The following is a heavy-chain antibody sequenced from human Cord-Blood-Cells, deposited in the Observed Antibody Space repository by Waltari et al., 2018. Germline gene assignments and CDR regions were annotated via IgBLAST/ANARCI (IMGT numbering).Heavy chain of an antibody. Sequence: QVQLVQSGDEVNKPGASVKVSCKVSGHTLPDLSMHWVRQPPGKGLEWMGGFDPEDGETIYAQKFQGRVTMTEYTSTDTAYMELSSLRSEDTAVYYCATLSPIVGAFDYWGQGTLVTVSS. CDR3: ATLSPIVGAFDY. D-gene: IGHD1-26*01. CDR2: FDPEDGET. J-gene: IGHJ4*02. CDR1: GHTLPDLS. V-gene: IGHV1-24*01.